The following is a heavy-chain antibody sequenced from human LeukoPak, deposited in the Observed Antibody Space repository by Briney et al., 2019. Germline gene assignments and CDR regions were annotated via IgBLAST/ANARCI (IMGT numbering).Heavy chain of an antibody. CDR1: GYRFTSYW. D-gene: IGHD3-9*01. CDR3: QKTAYDILTGYYNDYFDY. J-gene: IGHJ4*02. CDR2: IYPSNSDA. Sequence: EVSLKISCKASGYRFTSYWIGWVRHIPRKTQEWVGIIYPSNSDARYSPSFQGTVTISPDKSINTAYLQWSSLKASDTVIYYKQKTAYDILTGYYNDYFDYWGQGTLVTVSS. V-gene: IGHV5-51*01.